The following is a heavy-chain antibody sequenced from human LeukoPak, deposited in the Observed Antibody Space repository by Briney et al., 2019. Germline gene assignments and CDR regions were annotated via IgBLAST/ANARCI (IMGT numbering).Heavy chain of an antibody. CDR2: INPNSGGT. J-gene: IGHJ4*02. CDR3: ARDRNQGYFDY. D-gene: IGHD1-14*01. V-gene: IGHV1-2*02. Sequence: ASVKVSCKGSGYTFTGYYIHWVRQAPGQGLEWMGWINPNSGGTNYAQKFQGRVTMTRDTSNSTAYMELSRLRSDDTAVYYCARDRNQGYFDYWGQGTLVTVSS. CDR1: GYTFTGYY.